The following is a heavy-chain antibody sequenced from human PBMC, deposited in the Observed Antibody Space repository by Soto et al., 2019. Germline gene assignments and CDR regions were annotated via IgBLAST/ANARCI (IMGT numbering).Heavy chain of an antibody. Sequence: QVQLQESGPGLVKPSETLSLTCTVSGGSISSYYWSWIRQPPGKGLEWIGYIYYSGSTNYNPSLKSRATISVDTSKNQFSLKLSSVTAADTAVYYCARATLGHDSDAFDIWGQGTMVTVSS. CDR1: GGSISSYY. V-gene: IGHV4-59*01. J-gene: IGHJ3*02. CDR2: IYYSGST. D-gene: IGHD2-15*01. CDR3: ARATLGHDSDAFDI.